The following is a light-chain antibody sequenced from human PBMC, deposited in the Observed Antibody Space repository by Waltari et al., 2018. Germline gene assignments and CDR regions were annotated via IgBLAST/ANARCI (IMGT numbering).Light chain of an antibody. Sequence: QSALTQPPSASGSPGQSVTIPCTGTSRDVGGFDYVPWYQQHPGKGPRLMIYEVSKRPSGVPDRFSGSKSGNTASLTVSGLQVEDEADYYCSSFAGSSQMLFGGGTKLTVL. CDR3: SSFAGSSQML. CDR1: SRDVGGFDY. J-gene: IGLJ2*01. V-gene: IGLV2-8*01. CDR2: EVS.